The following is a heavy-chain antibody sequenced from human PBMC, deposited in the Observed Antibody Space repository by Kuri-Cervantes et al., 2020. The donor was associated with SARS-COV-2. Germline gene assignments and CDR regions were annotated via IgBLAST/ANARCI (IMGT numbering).Heavy chain of an antibody. CDR3: ARTPNLREIGYCSGGSCSDAFDI. D-gene: IGHD2-15*01. CDR2: ITAYSPHA. CDR1: NYDFSAFG. Sequence: ASVKVSCKASNYDFSAFGITWVRQARGQGLEWLGWITAYSPHANIGQRFQGRVTLTTDRSVRTAYMELRSLRSDDTAVYYCARTPNLREIGYCSGGSCSDAFDIWGQGTMVTVSS. V-gene: IGHV1-18*01. J-gene: IGHJ3*02.